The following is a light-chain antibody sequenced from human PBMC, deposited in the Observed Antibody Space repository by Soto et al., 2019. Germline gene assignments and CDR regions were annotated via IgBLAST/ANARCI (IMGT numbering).Light chain of an antibody. V-gene: IGKV3D-20*01. J-gene: IGKJ1*01. Sequence: EILLTPSPATLSLSRGERAALARGASQSVSTNYVAWYQQKPGLAPRLLIYDASSRAAGISHRFSGSGSGTDFTLTISRLETEDFAVDYCQQYGSSGTFGQGTKVDIK. CDR3: QQYGSSGT. CDR2: DAS. CDR1: QSVSTNY.